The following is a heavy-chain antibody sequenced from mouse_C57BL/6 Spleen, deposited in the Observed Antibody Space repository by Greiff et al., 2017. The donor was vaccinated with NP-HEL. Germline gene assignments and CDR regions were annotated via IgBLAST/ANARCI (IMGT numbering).Heavy chain of an antibody. CDR1: GYTFTSYW. Sequence: QVQLQQPGAELVKPGASVKVSCKASGYTFTSYWMHWVKQRPGQGLEWIGRIHPSDSDTNYNQKFKGKATLTVDKSSSTAYMQLSSLTSDVSAVLYVVIELEWNCFDYWVQGTTRTVAS. CDR2: IHPSDSDT. J-gene: IGHJ2*01. CDR3: VIELEWNCFDY. D-gene: IGHD1-3*01. V-gene: IGHV1-74*01.